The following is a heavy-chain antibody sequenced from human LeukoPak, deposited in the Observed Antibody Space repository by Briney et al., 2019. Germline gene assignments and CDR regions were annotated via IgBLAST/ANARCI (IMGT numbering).Heavy chain of an antibody. V-gene: IGHV4-59*08. CDR3: ARHPFATPFDY. D-gene: IGHD2-15*01. CDR1: GGSITNYY. Sequence: TSETLSLTCTVSGGSITNYYWSWIRQSPGKGLEWIGYMYHTGHTMCNSSLKSRVTLSLDTSKNHFSLRLSSVTAADTAVYFCARHPFATPFDYWGPGTLVTVSS. CDR2: MYHTGHT. J-gene: IGHJ4*02.